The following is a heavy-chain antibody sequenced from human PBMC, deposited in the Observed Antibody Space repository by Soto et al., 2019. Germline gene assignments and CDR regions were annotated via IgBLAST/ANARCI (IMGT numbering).Heavy chain of an antibody. CDR2: INSDGSST. J-gene: IGHJ4*02. CDR1: GFTFSNYW. D-gene: IGHD6-19*01. Sequence: PGGSLRLSCTASGFTFSNYWMHWVRKAPGKGLVCVSHINSDGSSTTYADSVKGRFTISRDNAKNTLYLQMDSLRAGDTSVFYCARARYSSAFDYWGQGTLVTVS. V-gene: IGHV3-74*01. CDR3: ARARYSSAFDY.